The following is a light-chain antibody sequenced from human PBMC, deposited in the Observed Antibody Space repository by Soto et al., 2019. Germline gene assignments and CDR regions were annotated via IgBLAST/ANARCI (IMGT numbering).Light chain of an antibody. Sequence: EVLMTQSPATLSGSPLDVATLSCMASQSVRNNLAWYQQKPGQSPRLLIYGASTRATGIPARFSGSGSGTEFTLTISPLQSEDFALYFCHHYDNAAGTFGGGTKVDIK. V-gene: IGKV3-15*01. CDR1: QSVRNN. CDR3: HHYDNAAGT. J-gene: IGKJ4*01. CDR2: GAS.